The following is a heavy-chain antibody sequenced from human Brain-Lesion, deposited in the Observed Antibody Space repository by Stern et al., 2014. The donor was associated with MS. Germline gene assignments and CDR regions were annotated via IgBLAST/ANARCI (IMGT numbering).Heavy chain of an antibody. J-gene: IGHJ6*02. Sequence: VHLVESGPGLVKPSQTLSLSCTVSGGSISSGGYYWSWIRPPAGKGLEWIGRIFNSGSTSNTPSLKSRVTISIDASKNQFSLRLNSRTAADTAVYYCARGRVVPGFQYYATDVWGQGTTVIVSS. D-gene: IGHD2-2*01. CDR1: GGSISSGGYY. CDR2: IFNSGST. V-gene: IGHV4-61*02. CDR3: ARGRVVPGFQYYATDV.